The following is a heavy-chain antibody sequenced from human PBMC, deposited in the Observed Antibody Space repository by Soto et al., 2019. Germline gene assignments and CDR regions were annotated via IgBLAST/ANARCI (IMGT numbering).Heavy chain of an antibody. J-gene: IGHJ3*02. CDR3: AKDFWQVTTVHTLAFDI. Sequence: QVQLVESGGGVVQPGRSLRLSCAASGFTFSSYGMNWVRQAPGKGLEWVSVISYDGSNKYYADSVKGRFTISRDNSKNPLYLQMNRLRAEDTAVYYFAKDFWQVTTVHTLAFDIWGQGTMVTVSS. CDR2: ISYDGSNK. V-gene: IGHV3-30*18. D-gene: IGHD4-17*01. CDR1: GFTFSSYG.